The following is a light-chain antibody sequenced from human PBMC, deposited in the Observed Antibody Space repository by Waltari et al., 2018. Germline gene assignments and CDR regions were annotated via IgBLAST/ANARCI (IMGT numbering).Light chain of an antibody. J-gene: IGLJ3*02. CDR1: TSPFGSYAL. Sequence: QSALTQPASVSGSPGPSTTIPCPGPTSPFGSYALSPWYQQHPDKAPKLMVYEGTKRPPGISTRFSGAKSGNTASLTISGLQAEDEADYYCCSYAGNTVWVFGGGTKLTVL. CDR2: EGT. CDR3: CSYAGNTVWV. V-gene: IGLV2-23*01.